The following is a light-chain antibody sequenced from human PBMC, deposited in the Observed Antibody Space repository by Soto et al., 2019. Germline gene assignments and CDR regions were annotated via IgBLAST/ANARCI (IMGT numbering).Light chain of an antibody. J-gene: IGKJ5*01. CDR3: QQYGSL. CDR1: QSVSSSY. Sequence: EIVLTQSPGTLSLSPGEGATLSCRASQSVSSSYLAWYQQKPGQAPRLLIYGASSRATGIPDRFSGSGSGTDFTLTISRLEPEDFAVYYCQQYGSLFGQGTRLEIK. V-gene: IGKV3-20*01. CDR2: GAS.